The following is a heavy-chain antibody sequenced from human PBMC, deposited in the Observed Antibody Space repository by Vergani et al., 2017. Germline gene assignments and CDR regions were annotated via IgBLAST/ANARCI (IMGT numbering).Heavy chain of an antibody. J-gene: IGHJ4*02. D-gene: IGHD4-17*01. Sequence: QVQLQESGPGLVKPPGTLSLTCAGSGGSIRSRYCWSWVRQPPGKGLEWIGEIHHSGSTNYNPSLKGRVTISVDKSKNQFSLKLSPVTAADTAVYYCARSDYGRLDYWGQGTLVTVSS. CDR2: IHHSGST. CDR1: GGSIRSRYC. CDR3: ARSDYGRLDY. V-gene: IGHV4-4*03.